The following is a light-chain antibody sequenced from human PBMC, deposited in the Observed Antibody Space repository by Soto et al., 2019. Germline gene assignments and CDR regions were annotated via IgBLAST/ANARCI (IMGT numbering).Light chain of an antibody. CDR1: QNVLYSSNNKIY. J-gene: IGKJ2*01. CDR2: WAS. Sequence: DIVMTQSPDSLAVSLGERATINCRSSQNVLYSSNNKIYLAWYQQKPGQPPKLLIYWASTRESGVPDRFSGSGSGTDFTLTISSLQTEDVAVYYCQQYYSTPYTFGQGPSWRSN. CDR3: QQYYSTPYT. V-gene: IGKV4-1*01.